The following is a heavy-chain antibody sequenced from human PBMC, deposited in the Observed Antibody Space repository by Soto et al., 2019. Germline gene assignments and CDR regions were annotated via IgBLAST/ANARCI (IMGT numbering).Heavy chain of an antibody. CDR2: ISYDGSNK. CDR1: GFTFSSYG. J-gene: IGHJ6*02. D-gene: IGHD4-17*01. Sequence: QVQLVESGGGVVQPGRSLRLSCAASGFTFSSYGMHWVRQAPGKGLEWVAVISYDGSNKYYADSVKGRFTISRDNSKNTLYLQMNSRRAEETAVYYCAKMTTGYGMDVWGQGTTVTVSS. V-gene: IGHV3-30*18. CDR3: AKMTTGYGMDV.